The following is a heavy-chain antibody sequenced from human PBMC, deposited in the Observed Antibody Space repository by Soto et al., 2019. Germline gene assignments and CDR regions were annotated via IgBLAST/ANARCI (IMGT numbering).Heavy chain of an antibody. D-gene: IGHD3-10*01. J-gene: IGHJ4*02. CDR2: IIPIFGTA. CDR3: ARFYYYYGSGMLDY. V-gene: IGHV1-69*13. CDR1: RGTFSSYA. Sequence: SVKVSCKASRGTFSSYAISWVRQAPGQGLEWMGGIIPIFGTANYAQKFQGRVTITADESTSTAYMELSSLRSEDTAVYYCARFYYYYGSGMLDYWGQGTLVTVSS.